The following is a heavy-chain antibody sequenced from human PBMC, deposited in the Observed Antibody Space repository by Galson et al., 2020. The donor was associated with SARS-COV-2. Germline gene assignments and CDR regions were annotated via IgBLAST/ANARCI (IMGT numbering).Heavy chain of an antibody. Sequence: GESLKISCAASGFIVSTSYMSWVRQAPGQGLEWVSVTYSGGSVYYADSVKGRFTISRDNSKNVVYLQMNSLKAEDTAVYYCARDRYGDSNHYDYGGQGTLVTVSS. V-gene: IGHV3-53*01. J-gene: IGHJ4*02. CDR3: ARDRYGDSNHYDY. CDR2: TYSGGSV. CDR1: GFIVSTSY. D-gene: IGHD4-17*01.